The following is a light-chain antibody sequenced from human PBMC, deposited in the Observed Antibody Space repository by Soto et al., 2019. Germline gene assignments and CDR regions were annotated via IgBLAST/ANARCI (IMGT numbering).Light chain of an antibody. V-gene: IGKV3-20*01. CDR2: GTS. CDR1: QIISHHY. J-gene: IGKJ2*01. Sequence: DIVLTQSPGTLSLSPGERATLSCRTSQIISHHYMAWYQQRFGQAPRLLIYGTSSRATGIPDRFSGTGSGTDFTLTISGLEPEDFAVYYCQQYDSSPGYTFGQGTKLEIK. CDR3: QQYDSSPGYT.